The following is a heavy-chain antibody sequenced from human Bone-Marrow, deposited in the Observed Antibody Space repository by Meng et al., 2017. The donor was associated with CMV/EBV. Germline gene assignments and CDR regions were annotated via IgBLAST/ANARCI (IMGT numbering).Heavy chain of an antibody. V-gene: IGHV4-39*07. J-gene: IGHJ6*02. D-gene: IGHD2-2*02. CDR1: GGSISSSSYY. Sequence: SETLSLTCTVSGGSISSSSYYWGWIRQPPGKGLEWIGSIYYSGSTYYNPSLKSRVTISVDTSKNQFSLKLSSVTAADTAVYYCARDSLYCSSTSCYKGLNYGMDVWGQGTTVTVSS. CDR2: IYYSGST. CDR3: ARDSLYCSSTSCYKGLNYGMDV.